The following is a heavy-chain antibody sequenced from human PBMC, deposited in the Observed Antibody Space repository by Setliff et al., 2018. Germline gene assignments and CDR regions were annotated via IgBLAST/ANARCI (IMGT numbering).Heavy chain of an antibody. V-gene: IGHV3-48*01. CDR3: ARSPPFASEAGTGCDY. D-gene: IGHD6-19*01. CDR2: ISSSSSTI. Sequence: SGGSLRLSCAASGFTFSSYSMNWVRQAPGKGLEWVSYISSSSSTIYYAASVKGRFTIARDNAKNALYLQMNSLRAEDTAVYYFARSPPFASEAGTGCDYWGQGTLVTVSS. CDR1: GFTFSSYS. J-gene: IGHJ4*02.